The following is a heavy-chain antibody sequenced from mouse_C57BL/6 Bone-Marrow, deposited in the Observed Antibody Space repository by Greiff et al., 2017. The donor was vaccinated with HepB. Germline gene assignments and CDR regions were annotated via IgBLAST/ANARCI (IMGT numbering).Heavy chain of an antibody. J-gene: IGHJ3*01. CDR1: GFTFSSYA. Sequence: VQLKESGGGLVKPGGSLKLSCAASGFTFSSYAMSWVRQTPEKRLEWVATISDGGSYTYYPDNVKGRFTISRDNAKNNLYLQMSHLKSEDTAMYYCARDYDYDGFAYWGQGTLVTVSA. CDR3: ARDYDYDGFAY. D-gene: IGHD2-4*01. V-gene: IGHV5-4*01. CDR2: ISDGGSYT.